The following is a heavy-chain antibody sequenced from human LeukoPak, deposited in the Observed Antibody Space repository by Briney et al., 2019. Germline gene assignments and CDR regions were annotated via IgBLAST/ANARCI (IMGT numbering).Heavy chain of an antibody. V-gene: IGHV4-31*03. J-gene: IGHJ5*02. Sequence: SETLSLTCTVSGGSISSGGYYWSWLRQHPGKGLEWIGYIYYSGSTYYNPSLKSRVTISVDASKNQFSLKLSSVTAADTAVYYCARQTIKYYYDSSEFDPWGQGTLVTVSS. CDR2: IYYSGST. CDR1: GGSISSGGYY. CDR3: ARQTIKYYYDSSEFDP. D-gene: IGHD3-22*01.